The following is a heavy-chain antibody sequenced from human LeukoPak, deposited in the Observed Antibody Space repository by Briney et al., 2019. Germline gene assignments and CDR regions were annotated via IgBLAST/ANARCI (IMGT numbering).Heavy chain of an antibody. V-gene: IGHV1-18*01. Sequence: ASVKVSCKASGYTFTSYGISWVRQAPGQGLEWMGWISAYNGNTNYAQKLQGRVTMTTDTSTSTAYMELRSLRSDDTAVYYCARDPFSNYLVDYYYGMDVWGQGTTVTVSS. J-gene: IGHJ6*02. CDR2: ISAYNGNT. CDR3: ARDPFSNYLVDYYYGMDV. CDR1: GYTFTSYG. D-gene: IGHD4-4*01.